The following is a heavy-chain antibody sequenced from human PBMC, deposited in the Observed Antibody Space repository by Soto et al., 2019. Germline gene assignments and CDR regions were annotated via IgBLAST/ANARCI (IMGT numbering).Heavy chain of an antibody. CDR3: EHRVLRTVFGVVTTTAIYFDV. CDR2: IYWDDDK. J-gene: IGHJ4*02. D-gene: IGHD3-3*01. CDR1: GFSLTTSGVG. Sequence: QITLNESGPTQVKPRQTLTLTCTFSGFSLTTSGVGVGWIRQSPGKAPEWLALIYWDDDKRYSPSLKSRLTSTKDTSKNQVVLTMADLDPADTATYYCEHRVLRTVFGVVTTTAIYFDVWGQGTPVAVSS. V-gene: IGHV2-5*02.